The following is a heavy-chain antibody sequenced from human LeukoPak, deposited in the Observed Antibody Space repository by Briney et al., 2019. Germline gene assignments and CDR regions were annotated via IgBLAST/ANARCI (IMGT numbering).Heavy chain of an antibody. Sequence: ASVKVSCKASGYTFTGYYMHWVRQAPGQGLEWMGWINPNSGGTNYAQKFQGRVTMTRDTSISTAYMELSRLRSDDTAVYYCARVPNSAYYYDSSGYYLHGAFDFWGQGTMVTVSS. V-gene: IGHV1-2*02. CDR1: GYTFTGYY. D-gene: IGHD3-22*01. CDR2: INPNSGGT. J-gene: IGHJ3*01. CDR3: ARVPNSAYYYDSSGYYLHGAFDF.